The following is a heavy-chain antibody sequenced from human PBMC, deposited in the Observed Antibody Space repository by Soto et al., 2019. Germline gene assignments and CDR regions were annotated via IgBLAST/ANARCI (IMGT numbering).Heavy chain of an antibody. J-gene: IGHJ5*02. D-gene: IGHD2-15*01. CDR2: ISYDGSNK. Sequence: QVQLVESGGGVVQPGRSLRLSCAASGFTFSSYAMHWVRQAPGKGLEWVAVISYDGSNKYYADSVKGRFTISRDNSKNTLYLQMNSLRAEDTAVYYCARAFAVRYCSGGSCYLLGGFDPWGQGTLVTVSS. V-gene: IGHV3-30-3*01. CDR3: ARAFAVRYCSGGSCYLLGGFDP. CDR1: GFTFSSYA.